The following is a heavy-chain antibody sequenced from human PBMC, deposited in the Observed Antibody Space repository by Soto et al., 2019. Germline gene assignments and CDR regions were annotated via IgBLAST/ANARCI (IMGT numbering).Heavy chain of an antibody. Sequence: GGSLRLSCAASGFTFSSYWMHWVRQAPGKGLVWVSRINSDGSSTSYADSVKGRFTISRDNAKNTLYLQMNSLRAEDTAVYYCASPLWFGELSFGYYGMDVWGQGTTVTVSS. CDR2: INSDGSST. CDR1: GFTFSSYW. CDR3: ASPLWFGELSFGYYGMDV. D-gene: IGHD3-10*01. J-gene: IGHJ6*02. V-gene: IGHV3-74*01.